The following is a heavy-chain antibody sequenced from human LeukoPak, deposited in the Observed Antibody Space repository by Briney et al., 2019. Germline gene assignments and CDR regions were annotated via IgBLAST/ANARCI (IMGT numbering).Heavy chain of an antibody. CDR2: INHSGST. CDR3: ARDMGRYYDSSGYDY. J-gene: IGHJ4*02. V-gene: IGHV4-39*07. Sequence: TSETLSLTCTVSGGSISSSSYYWSWLRQPPGKGLEWIGEINHSGSTNYNPSLKSRVTISVDTSKNQFSLKLSSVTAADTAVYYCARDMGRYYDSSGYDYWGQGTLVTVSS. CDR1: GGSISSSSYY. D-gene: IGHD3-22*01.